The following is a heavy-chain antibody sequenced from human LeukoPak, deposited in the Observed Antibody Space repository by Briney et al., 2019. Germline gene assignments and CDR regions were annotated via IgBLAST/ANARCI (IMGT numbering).Heavy chain of an antibody. Sequence: SETLSLTCTVSGGSISSYYWSWIRQPPGKGLEWIGYIYTSGSTNYNPSLKSRVTISVDTSKNQFSLKLSSVTAADTAVYYCARGGVRYYYMDVWGKGTTVTVSS. CDR3: ARGGVRYYYMDV. V-gene: IGHV4-4*08. CDR2: IYTSGST. CDR1: GGSISSYY. J-gene: IGHJ6*03. D-gene: IGHD1-26*01.